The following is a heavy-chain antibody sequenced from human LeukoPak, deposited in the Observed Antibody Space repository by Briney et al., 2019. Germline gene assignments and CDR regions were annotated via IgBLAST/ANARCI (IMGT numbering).Heavy chain of an antibody. V-gene: IGHV1-69*02. CDR3: ARAPDSSGAFDI. Sequence: ASVKVSCKASGGTFSSYTISWVRQAPGQGLQWMARIIPILGIANHAQKFQGRVTITADKSPSTAYMELSSLRSEDTAVYYCARAPDSSGAFDIWGQGKMVTVSS. CDR2: IIPILGIA. CDR1: GGTFSSYT. D-gene: IGHD3-22*01. J-gene: IGHJ3*02.